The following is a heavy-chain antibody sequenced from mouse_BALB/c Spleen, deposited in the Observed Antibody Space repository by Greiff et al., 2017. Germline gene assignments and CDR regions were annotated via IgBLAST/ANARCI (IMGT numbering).Heavy chain of an antibody. J-gene: IGHJ4*01. CDR3: ARNLPYYYGSSLYAMDY. D-gene: IGHD1-1*01. V-gene: IGHV2-4-1*01. CDR2: IWSGGST. Sequence: QVQLKQSGPGLVQPSQSLSITCTVSGFSLTSYGVHWVRQSPGKGLEWLGVIWSGGSTDYNAAFISRLSISKDNSKSQVFFKMNSLQADDTAIYYCARNLPYYYGSSLYAMDYWGQGTSVTVSS. CDR1: GFSLTSYG.